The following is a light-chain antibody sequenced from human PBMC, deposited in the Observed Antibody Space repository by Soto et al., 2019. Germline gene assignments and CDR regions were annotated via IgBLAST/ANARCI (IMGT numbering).Light chain of an antibody. CDR1: QGISSY. Sequence: AIRMTKSPSSFSASTGDRVTITCRASQGISSYLAWYQQKPGKAPKLLIYAASTLQSGVPSRFSGSGSGTDFTLTLSCLQSEDFATYYCQQYYSYPITFGQGTRLEI. CDR2: AAS. J-gene: IGKJ5*01. V-gene: IGKV1-8*01. CDR3: QQYYSYPIT.